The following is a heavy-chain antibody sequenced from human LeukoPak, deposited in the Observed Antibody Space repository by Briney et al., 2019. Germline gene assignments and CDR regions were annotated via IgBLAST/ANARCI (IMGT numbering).Heavy chain of an antibody. CDR2: ISSSGSTI. V-gene: IGHV3-48*03. CDR1: GFTFSTYE. J-gene: IGHJ5*02. D-gene: IGHD2-21*02. Sequence: GGSLRLSCAALGFTFSTYEMNWVRQAPGKGVEWLSYISSSGSTIFYADSVKGRFTGSRDNAKNSLYLQMNSLRAEDTAVYYCAREVADCGGDCLAPWGQGTLVTVSS. CDR3: AREVADCGGDCLAP.